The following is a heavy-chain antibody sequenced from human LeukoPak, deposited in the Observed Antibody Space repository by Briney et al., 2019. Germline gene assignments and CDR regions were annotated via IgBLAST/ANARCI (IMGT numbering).Heavy chain of an antibody. CDR1: GDSVSSSDW. V-gene: IGHV4-4*02. CDR2: IHHSGDT. J-gene: IGHJ4*02. Sequence: SGTLSLTCGVSGDSVSSSDWWTWVRQFPGKGLEWIGEIHHSGDTNYNPSLKSRVIISVDKSRSQFSLNLTSVTDADTAIYYCAKMIPATPDYFDYWGQGILVIVS. D-gene: IGHD2-15*01. CDR3: AKMIPATPDYFDY.